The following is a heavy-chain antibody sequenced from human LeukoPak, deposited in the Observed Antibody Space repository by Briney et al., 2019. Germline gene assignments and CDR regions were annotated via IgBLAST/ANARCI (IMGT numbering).Heavy chain of an antibody. Sequence: PGRSLRLSCAASGFTFTNYAMSWVRQAPGKGLEWVSVISGSGGSTYYADSVKGRSTISRDNSKNTLYLQMSSLRAEDTAVYYCAKGLRLGYCSSTSCYTPFDYWGQGTLVTVSS. CDR3: AKGLRLGYCSSTSCYTPFDY. J-gene: IGHJ4*02. D-gene: IGHD2-2*02. V-gene: IGHV3-23*01. CDR2: ISGSGGST. CDR1: GFTFTNYA.